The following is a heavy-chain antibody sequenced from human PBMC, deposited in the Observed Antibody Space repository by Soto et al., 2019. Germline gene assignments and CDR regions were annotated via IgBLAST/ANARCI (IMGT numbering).Heavy chain of an antibody. J-gene: IGHJ4*02. CDR2: ISPRGDNI. Sequence: VGSLRLSCVGSGFSLANFPMNWVRHTPGKCLEWISYISPRGDNIYYTESVKGRFTISRDNARNSLYLQMNSLRDEDAALYYCAKGPQPKIGWSYYFSSWGKGAPVTVS. V-gene: IGHV3-48*02. D-gene: IGHD2-2*03. CDR3: AKGPQPKIGWSYYFSS. CDR1: GFSLANFP.